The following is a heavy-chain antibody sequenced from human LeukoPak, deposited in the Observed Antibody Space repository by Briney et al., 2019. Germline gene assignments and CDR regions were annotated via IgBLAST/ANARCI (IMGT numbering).Heavy chain of an antibody. CDR1: GGSISSYY. Sequence: PSETLSLTCTVSGGSISSYYWSWIRQPPGKGLEWIGYIYYSGSTNYNPSLKSRVTISVDTSKNQFSLKLSSATAADTAVYYCARDFWEWGGDNYYYYGMDVWGQGTTVTVSS. V-gene: IGHV4-59*01. J-gene: IGHJ6*02. D-gene: IGHD3-3*01. CDR2: IYYSGST. CDR3: ARDFWEWGGDNYYYYGMDV.